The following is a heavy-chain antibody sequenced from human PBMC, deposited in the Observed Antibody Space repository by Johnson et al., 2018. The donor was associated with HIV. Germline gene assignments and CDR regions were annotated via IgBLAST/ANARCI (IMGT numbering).Heavy chain of an antibody. Sequence: VQLVESGGGLVQPGGSLRLSCAASGFTFSTYAMYWVRQAPGKGLEYVSGISSNGVRNYYANSVKDRLTVSRDSSNNKLYLQIGSLRVEDKDVYYCTRGIPNLPITGTRGFDIWGQGTMVTVSS. J-gene: IGHJ3*02. D-gene: IGHD1-20*01. CDR1: GFTFSTYA. CDR2: ISSNGVRN. V-gene: IGHV3-64*01. CDR3: TRGIPNLPITGTRGFDI.